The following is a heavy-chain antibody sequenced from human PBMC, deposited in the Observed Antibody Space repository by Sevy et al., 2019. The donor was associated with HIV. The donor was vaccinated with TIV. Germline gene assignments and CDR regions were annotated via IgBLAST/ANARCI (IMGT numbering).Heavy chain of an antibody. D-gene: IGHD1-26*01. Sequence: GGSLRLSCAASGFSFSSYCMHWVRQAPGKGLEWVAVIWYDGSGKYYSDSVKGRFTISRDNSKNTLFLQMNSLRVEDTAIYYCAKGAGQYFFDYWGQGTLVTVSS. CDR2: IWYDGSGK. J-gene: IGHJ4*02. CDR3: AKGAGQYFFDY. CDR1: GFSFSSYC. V-gene: IGHV3-33*06.